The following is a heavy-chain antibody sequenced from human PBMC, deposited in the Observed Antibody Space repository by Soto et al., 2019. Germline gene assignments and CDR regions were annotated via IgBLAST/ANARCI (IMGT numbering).Heavy chain of an antibody. Sequence: GSLRLSCAASGFTFSSYGIHWVRQAPGKGLQWVAVISYDGYYKYYADSVKGRFTISRDNSKNTLYLQMNSLRAEDTAVYYCAKDRGLVVPSSILGGMDVWGQGTTVTVSS. D-gene: IGHD2-2*01. CDR3: AKDRGLVVPSSILGGMDV. CDR1: GFTFSSYG. V-gene: IGHV3-30*18. J-gene: IGHJ6*02. CDR2: ISYDGYYK.